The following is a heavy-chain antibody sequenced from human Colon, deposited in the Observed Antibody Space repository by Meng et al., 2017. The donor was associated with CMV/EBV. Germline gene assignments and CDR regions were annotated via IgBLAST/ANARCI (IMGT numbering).Heavy chain of an antibody. CDR3: ATTPGLMPEDNWFGP. Sequence: SGHTLIDLSMHWVRHAPGRGLEWMGRFDPEDGETILAQKFKGRVTLTEDTSTNTAYMELISLRSEDTAIYFCATTPGLMPEDNWFGPWGQGTLVTVSS. CDR2: FDPEDGET. V-gene: IGHV1-24*01. D-gene: IGHD2-2*01. J-gene: IGHJ5*02. CDR1: GHTLIDLS.